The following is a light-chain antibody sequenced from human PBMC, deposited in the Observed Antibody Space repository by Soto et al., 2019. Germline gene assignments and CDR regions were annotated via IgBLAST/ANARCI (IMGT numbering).Light chain of an antibody. CDR1: QSLLHSNGYNC. Sequence: DIVMTQSPLSLPVTPGEPASISCRSSQSLLHSNGYNCLDWYVQKPGQSPQVLIYLGSNRASGVPDRFSGSGSGTDFTLKISRVEAEDVGVYYCMQALQTPWTFGQGTKVEIK. J-gene: IGKJ1*01. V-gene: IGKV2-28*01. CDR3: MQALQTPWT. CDR2: LGS.